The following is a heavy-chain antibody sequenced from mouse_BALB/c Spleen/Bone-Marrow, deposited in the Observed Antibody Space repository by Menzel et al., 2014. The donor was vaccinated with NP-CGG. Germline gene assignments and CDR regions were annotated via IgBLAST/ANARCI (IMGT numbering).Heavy chain of an antibody. J-gene: IGHJ1*01. D-gene: IGHD1-1*01. CDR1: GYSITSGYS. Sequence: DVMLVESGPDLVKPTQSLSLTCTVTGYSITSGYSWHWIRPFPGNKLEWMGYIHYSGSTNYNPSLKSRISITRDTSKNQFFLQLNSVTTEDTATYYCASSTTVVADGYFDVWGAGTTVTVSS. CDR3: ASSTTVVADGYFDV. CDR2: IHYSGST. V-gene: IGHV3-1*02.